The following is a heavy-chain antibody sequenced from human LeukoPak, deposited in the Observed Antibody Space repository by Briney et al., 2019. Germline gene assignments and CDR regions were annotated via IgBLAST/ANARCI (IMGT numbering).Heavy chain of an antibody. CDR3: ARGGSGWNYYYYYMDV. D-gene: IGHD6-19*01. Sequence: PSETLSLTCTVCGGSISSGSYYGRWIRQPAGKGLEWIGRIYTSGSTNYHPSLKSRVTISVDTSKNHFSLKLSSVTAADTAVCYCARGGSGWNYYYYYMDVWGKGTTVTISS. CDR2: IYTSGST. V-gene: IGHV4-61*02. CDR1: GGSISSGSYY. J-gene: IGHJ6*03.